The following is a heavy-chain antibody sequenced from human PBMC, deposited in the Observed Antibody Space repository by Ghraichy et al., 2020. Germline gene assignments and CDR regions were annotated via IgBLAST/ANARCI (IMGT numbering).Heavy chain of an antibody. J-gene: IGHJ4*02. D-gene: IGHD3-9*01. CDR2: INHSGST. CDR3: ASQRRYFDWLPYYFDY. Sequence: SETLSLTCAVYGGSFSGYYWSWIRQPPGKGLEWIGQINHSGSTNYNPSLKSRVTISVDTSKNQFSLKLSSVTAADTAVYYCASQRRYFDWLPYYFDYWGQGTLVTVSS. V-gene: IGHV4-34*01. CDR1: GGSFSGYY.